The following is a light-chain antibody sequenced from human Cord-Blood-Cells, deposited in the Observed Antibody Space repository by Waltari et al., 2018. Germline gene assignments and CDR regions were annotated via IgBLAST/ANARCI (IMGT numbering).Light chain of an antibody. J-gene: IGKJ2*01. V-gene: IGKV1-NL1*01. CDR2: AAS. CDR3: QQYHSTPYT. Sequence: IQMTQSPSSLSASVGDRVTTACRAIQGISNSLSWYQQKPGKAPKLLLYAASRVESGVPSRFSGSGSETDYTHTISSLQPKDFATYYCQQYHSTPYTFGQGTKLEIK. CDR1: QGISNS.